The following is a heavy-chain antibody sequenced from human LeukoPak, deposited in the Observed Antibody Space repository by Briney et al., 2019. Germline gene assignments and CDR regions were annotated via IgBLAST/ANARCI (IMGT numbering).Heavy chain of an antibody. CDR2: ISDYNGNT. J-gene: IGHJ5*02. CDR1: GYTFTSYG. V-gene: IGHV1-18*01. CDR3: ARDLYRDSLPVSWFDP. D-gene: IGHD4-11*01. Sequence: ASVKVSCKASGYTFTSYGISWVRQAPGQGLGWMGWISDYNGNTNYAQKLQGRVTMTTDTSTSTAYTELRSLRSDDTAVYYCARDLYRDSLPVSWFDPWGQGTLVTVSS.